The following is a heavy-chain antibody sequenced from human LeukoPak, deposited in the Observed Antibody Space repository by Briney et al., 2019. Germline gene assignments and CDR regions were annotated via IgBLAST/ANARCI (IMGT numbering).Heavy chain of an antibody. D-gene: IGHD4-11*01. CDR3: ARGRLKSPYSDSPLEDFDY. Sequence: ASVKVSCKASGYTFTSYGISWVRQAPGQGLEWMGWISAYNGNTNYAQKLQGRVTMTTDTSTSTAYMELRSLRSDDTAVYYCARGRLKSPYSDSPLEDFDYWGQGTLVTVSS. CDR2: ISAYNGNT. V-gene: IGHV1-18*01. CDR1: GYTFTSYG. J-gene: IGHJ4*02.